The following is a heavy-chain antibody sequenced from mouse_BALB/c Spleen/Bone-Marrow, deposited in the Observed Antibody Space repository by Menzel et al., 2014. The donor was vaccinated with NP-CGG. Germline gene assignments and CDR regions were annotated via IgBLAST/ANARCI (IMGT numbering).Heavy chain of an antibody. CDR3: ATRTTVVDAMDY. CDR2: IDPANGNT. V-gene: IGHV14-3*02. Sequence: SGAELVKPGASVKLSCTASGFNIKDTYMHWVKQRPEQGLEWIGRIDPANGNTKYDPKFQGKATITADTSSNTAYLQLSSLTSEDTAVYYCATRTTVVDAMDYRGQGTSVTVSS. D-gene: IGHD1-1*01. J-gene: IGHJ4*01. CDR1: GFNIKDTY.